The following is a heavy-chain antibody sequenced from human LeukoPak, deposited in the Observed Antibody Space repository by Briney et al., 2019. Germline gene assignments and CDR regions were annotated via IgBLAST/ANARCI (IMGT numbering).Heavy chain of an antibody. D-gene: IGHD3-22*01. J-gene: IGHJ4*02. CDR3: GRLRYYDSTRPGDY. V-gene: IGHV3-73*01. CDR2: IRSKRYSFAT. CDR1: GFSFSAAA. Sequence: GGSLRLSCAASGFSFSAAAIHWVRQASGKGLEWVGRIRSKRYSFATSYAQSLKGRFTISRDDSKDTAYLLMTGLKTEDTAVYFCGRLRYYDSTRPGDYWGQGTLVTVSS.